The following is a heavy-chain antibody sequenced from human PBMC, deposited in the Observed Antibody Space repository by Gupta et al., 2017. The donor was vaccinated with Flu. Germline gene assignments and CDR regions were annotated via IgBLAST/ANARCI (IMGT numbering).Heavy chain of an antibody. V-gene: IGHV3-21*01. J-gene: IGHJ3*02. CDR1: GFTFSSFG. CDR3: ARRGNYLGDAFDI. Sequence: VQLVDSGGGLVKPGGSLRLPCAASGFTFSSFGMNWVRQAPGKGLEWISSISSSTSHKYYVDSVKGRFTISRDNADNSLYLQMSSLRAEDTAIYYCARRGNYLGDAFDIWGRGTMVTVSS. CDR2: ISSSTSHK. D-gene: IGHD2/OR15-2a*01.